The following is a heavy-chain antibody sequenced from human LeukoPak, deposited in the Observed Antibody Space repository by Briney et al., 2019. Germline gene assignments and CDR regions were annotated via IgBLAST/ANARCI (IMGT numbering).Heavy chain of an antibody. CDR1: GYTFTSYG. CDR2: ISAYNGNT. CDR3: ARGGDYYDSSGYYD. V-gene: IGHV1-18*01. J-gene: IGHJ4*02. D-gene: IGHD3-22*01. Sequence: SVKVSYKASGYTFTSYGISWVRQAPGQGLEWMAWISAYNGNTNYAQKLQGRVTMTTDTSTSTAYMELRSLRSDDTAVYYCARGGDYYDSSGYYDWGQGTLVTVSS.